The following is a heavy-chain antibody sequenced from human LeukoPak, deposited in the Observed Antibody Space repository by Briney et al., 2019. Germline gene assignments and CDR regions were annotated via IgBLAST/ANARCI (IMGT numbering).Heavy chain of an antibody. CDR2: IYPGDSDT. J-gene: IGHJ6*02. CDR1: GDSFTSYW. CDR3: ARDGPTGSSRWYGDSGYGYYGMDV. V-gene: IGHV5-51*01. Sequence: GASLQIFCKGSGDSFTSYWIGWVRQMPGKALEWMGIIYPGDSDTRYSSAFQGQFTNSVHKSISTASLQWSSLKASDTAMYYYARDGPTGSSRWYGDSGYGYYGMDVWGQGTTVTDSS. D-gene: IGHD6-13*01.